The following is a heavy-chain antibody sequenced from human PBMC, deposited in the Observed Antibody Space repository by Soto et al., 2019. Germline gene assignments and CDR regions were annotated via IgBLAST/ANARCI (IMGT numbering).Heavy chain of an antibody. V-gene: IGHV1-69*13. CDR1: GGTFSSYA. D-gene: IGHD3-10*01. Sequence: GASVKVSCKASGGTFSSYAISWVRQAPGQGLEWMGGIIPIFGTANYAQKFQGRVTITADESTSTAYMELSSLRSEDTAVYYCANPIMVRGVRNLLGLGMDVWGQGTTVTVSS. J-gene: IGHJ6*02. CDR3: ANPIMVRGVRNLLGLGMDV. CDR2: IIPIFGTA.